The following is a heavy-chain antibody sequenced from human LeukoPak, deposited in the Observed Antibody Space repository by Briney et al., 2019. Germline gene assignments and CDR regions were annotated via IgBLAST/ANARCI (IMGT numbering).Heavy chain of an antibody. D-gene: IGHD4-17*01. CDR3: ASGGPTRVTFDY. CDR2: LRKDATYS. V-gene: IGHV3-30*02. CDR1: GFPFSSYG. Sequence: PWGSLRLSCAASGFPFSSYGMYWVRQTPDRGLKWVAYLRKDATYSNYANSVRGRFTISRDNSKNTLDLQMSSLRVEDTAVYYCASGGPTRVTFDYWGEGTLVTVSS. J-gene: IGHJ4*02.